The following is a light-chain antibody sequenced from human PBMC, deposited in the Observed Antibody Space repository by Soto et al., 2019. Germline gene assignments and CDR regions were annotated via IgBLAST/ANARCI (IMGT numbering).Light chain of an antibody. CDR3: SSYTGGSTLAV. J-gene: IGLJ2*01. CDR1: SSDVGAYNY. Sequence: QSALTQPASVSGSPGQSITISCTGTSSDVGAYNYVSWYQQHPGKAPKLMIYEVNNRPSGVSNRFSGSKSGNTASLTISGLQAEDEAVYYCSSYTGGSTLAVFAGGTKVTVL. V-gene: IGLV2-14*01. CDR2: EVN.